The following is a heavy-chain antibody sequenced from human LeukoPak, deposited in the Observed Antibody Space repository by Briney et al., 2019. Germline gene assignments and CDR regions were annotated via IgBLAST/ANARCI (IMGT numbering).Heavy chain of an antibody. J-gene: IGHJ3*02. Sequence: GGSLRLSCAASGFIFSSYATTWVRQAPGKGLEWVSGISGGADSTYYADSVKGRFTISRDNSKNTLYLQMNSLRAEDTAVYYCAKDDYINYAGPYAIWGQGTMATVSS. CDR1: GFIFSSYA. CDR2: ISGGADST. V-gene: IGHV3-23*01. CDR3: AKDDYINYAGPYAI. D-gene: IGHD4-11*01.